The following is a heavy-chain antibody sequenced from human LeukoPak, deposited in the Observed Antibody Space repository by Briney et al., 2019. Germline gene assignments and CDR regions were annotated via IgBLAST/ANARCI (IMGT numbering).Heavy chain of an antibody. J-gene: IGHJ4*03. D-gene: IGHD6-6*01. CDR2: IDHRGSS. V-gene: IGHV4-34*01. CDR1: GESFSAYF. CDR3: ATRSSTLAAARCFGD. Sequence: SETLSLTCAVHGESFSAYFWSWIRQVPGKGLEWIGEIDHRGSSNYNPPLKSRATISVDTSKNHFSLSLTSVTAADTAVYYCATRSSTLAAARCFGDWGQGTVVTVSS.